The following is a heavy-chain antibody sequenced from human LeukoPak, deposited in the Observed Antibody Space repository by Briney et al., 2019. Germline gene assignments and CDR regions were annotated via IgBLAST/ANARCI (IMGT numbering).Heavy chain of an antibody. CDR3: ARWKMELERNAFDF. CDR1: GFTFRTYW. CDR2: INQDGSEE. Sequence: GGSLRLSCPASGFTFRTYWMSWIRQAPGNEPEWVADINQDGSEEYYLQSVQGRFTVSRDNAQNAVFLQMTYLRADDTAVYYCARWKMELERNAFDFWGQGTVVTVSS. D-gene: IGHD1-26*01. V-gene: IGHV3-7*01. J-gene: IGHJ3*01.